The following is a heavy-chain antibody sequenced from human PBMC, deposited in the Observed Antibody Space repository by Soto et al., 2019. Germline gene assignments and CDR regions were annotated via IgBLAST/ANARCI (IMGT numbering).Heavy chain of an antibody. CDR3: AKEGRVAEMDV. J-gene: IGHJ6*02. CDR1: GFTFSSYG. V-gene: IGHV3-30*18. Sequence: GGSLRLSCAASGFTFSSYGMYWVRQAPGKGLEWVAVISYDGSNKYYADSVKGRFTISRDNSKNTLYLQMNSLRAEDTAVYYCAKEGRVAEMDVWGQGTTVTVSS. D-gene: IGHD2-15*01. CDR2: ISYDGSNK.